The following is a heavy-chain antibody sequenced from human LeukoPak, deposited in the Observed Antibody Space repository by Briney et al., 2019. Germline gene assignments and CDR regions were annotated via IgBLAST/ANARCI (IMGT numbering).Heavy chain of an antibody. CDR2: INPNSGGT. CDR3: ASAVTRMIVVAPGAFDI. J-gene: IGHJ3*02. D-gene: IGHD3-22*01. V-gene: IGHV1-2*02. CDR1: GYTFTGYY. Sequence: GASVKVSCKASGYTFTGYYMHWVRQAPGQGLEWMGWINPNSGGTNYAQKFQGRVTMTRDTSISTAYMELSRLRSDDTAVYYCASAVTRMIVVAPGAFDIWGQGTMVTVSS.